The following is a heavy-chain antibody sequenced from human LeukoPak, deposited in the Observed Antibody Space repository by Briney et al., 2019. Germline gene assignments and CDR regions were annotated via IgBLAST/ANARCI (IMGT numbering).Heavy chain of an antibody. CDR3: ARELFGSVTCPDY. Sequence: GGSLRLSCTAPGFTFSSYAIHWVRQAPGKGLEGVALVWHDGSNRYYADSVKGRFTIYRENSKKTVYLQMNSLRAEDTAVYYCARELFGSVTCPDYWGQGTLVTVSS. D-gene: IGHD3-10*01. CDR1: GFTFSSYA. CDR2: VWHDGSNR. J-gene: IGHJ4*02. V-gene: IGHV3-33*01.